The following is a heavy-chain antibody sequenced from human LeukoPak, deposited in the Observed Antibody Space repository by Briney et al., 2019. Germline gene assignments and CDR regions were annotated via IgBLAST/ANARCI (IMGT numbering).Heavy chain of an antibody. D-gene: IGHD3-22*01. CDR1: GFTVSTNY. CDR3: ARLPIDLSGYYGY. J-gene: IGHJ4*02. CDR2: IYGGGNT. V-gene: IGHV3-66*01. Sequence: PGGSLRLSCAASGFTVSTNYMTWVRQAPGKGLEWVSVIYGGGNTYYADSVKDRFTISRDNSKNTLYLQMNSLRAEDTAMYYCARLPIDLSGYYGYWGQGTLVTVSS.